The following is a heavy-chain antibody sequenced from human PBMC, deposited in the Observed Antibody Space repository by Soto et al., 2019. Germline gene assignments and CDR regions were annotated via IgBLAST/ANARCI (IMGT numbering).Heavy chain of an antibody. CDR3: ARTCIVAGQFGY. CDR1: GFTFSSYW. Sequence: EVQLVESGGGLVQPGGSLRLSCAASGFTFSSYWMHWVRQAPGKGLVWVSRINSDGSSTSYADSVKGRFTISRDNTKNTLYLQMYSLKDDDMAVYNCARTCIVAGQFGYWGRGSLVTVSS. D-gene: IGHD5-12*01. V-gene: IGHV3-74*01. J-gene: IGHJ4*02. CDR2: INSDGSST.